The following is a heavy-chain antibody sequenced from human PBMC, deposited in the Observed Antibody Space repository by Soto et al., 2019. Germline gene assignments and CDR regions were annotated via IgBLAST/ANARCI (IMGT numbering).Heavy chain of an antibody. CDR2: INPSGGST. CDR3: ARGLYCSSTSCYGGGSYGMDV. V-gene: IGHV1-46*01. J-gene: IGHJ6*02. CDR1: GYTFTSYY. D-gene: IGHD2-2*01. Sequence: ASVKVSCKASGYTFTSYYMHWVRQAPGQGLEWMGIINPSGGSTSYAQKFQGRVTMTRDTSTSTVYMELSSLRSEDTAVYHCARGLYCSSTSCYGGGSYGMDVWGQGTTVTVSS.